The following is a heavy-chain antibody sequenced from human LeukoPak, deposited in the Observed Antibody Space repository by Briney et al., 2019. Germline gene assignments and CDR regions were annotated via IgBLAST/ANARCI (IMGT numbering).Heavy chain of an antibody. J-gene: IGHJ6*02. CDR3: ASRIARDGMDV. Sequence: SETLSLTCAVYGGSFSDYSWTWIRQAPGEGLEWIGEINHNGGTNHNPSLKSRVTISVDTSKNQFSLKLSSVTAADTAVYYCASRIARDGMDVWGQGTTVTVSS. V-gene: IGHV4-34*01. CDR1: GGSFSDYS. D-gene: IGHD6-6*01. CDR2: INHNGGT.